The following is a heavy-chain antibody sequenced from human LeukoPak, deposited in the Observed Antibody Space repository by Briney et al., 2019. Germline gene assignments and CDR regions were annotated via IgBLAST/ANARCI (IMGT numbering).Heavy chain of an antibody. D-gene: IGHD3-10*01. V-gene: IGHV1-46*01. J-gene: IGHJ4*02. CDR1: GYTFSSYY. CDR2: INPSSGNT. CDR3: AREGSGRTFDY. Sequence: ESSVKVSCKASGYTFSSYYIYWVRQAPGQGLEWMGIINPSSGNTNYAQKFQGRVTMTRDTSTSTVYMELSSLRSEDTAVYYCAREGSGRTFDYWGQGTLVTVSS.